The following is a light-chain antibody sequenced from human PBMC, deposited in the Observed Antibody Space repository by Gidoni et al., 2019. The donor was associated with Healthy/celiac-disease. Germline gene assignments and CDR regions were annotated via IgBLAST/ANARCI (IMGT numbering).Light chain of an antibody. CDR2: GNS. V-gene: IGLV1-40*01. Sequence: QSVLTPPPSVSGPPGPMATISCTGSSSNIGAGYDVHWSQQLPGTAPKLLIYGNSNRPSGVPDRFSGSKSGTAASLAITGLQAEDEADYYCQSYDSSLIAVVFGGGTKLTVL. J-gene: IGLJ2*01. CDR3: QSYDSSLIAVV. CDR1: SSNIGAGYD.